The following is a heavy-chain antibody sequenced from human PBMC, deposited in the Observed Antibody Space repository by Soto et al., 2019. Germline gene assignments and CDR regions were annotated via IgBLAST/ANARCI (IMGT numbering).Heavy chain of an antibody. V-gene: IGHV3-33*01. J-gene: IGHJ4*02. CDR1: GFTFSKYG. CDR3: ARVFGNFASSIDF. D-gene: IGHD1-1*01. CDR2: IWNDGIRK. Sequence: PGGSLRLSCAASGFTFSKYGMHWVRQAPGKWLEWVALIWNDGIRKVYVDSVKGRFTISRDNSKNTLDLQMNNLRDEDTAVYYCARVFGNFASSIDFWCTGVLVIVSS.